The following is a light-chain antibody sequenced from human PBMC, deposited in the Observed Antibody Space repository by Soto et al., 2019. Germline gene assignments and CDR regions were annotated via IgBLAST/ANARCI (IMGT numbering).Light chain of an antibody. CDR3: ATWHDSFNKR. J-gene: IGLJ1*01. V-gene: IGLV1-44*01. CDR1: SSSIGSNT. CDR2: NNN. Sequence: QSVLTQPPSASGTPGQRVIISCSGSSSSIGSNTVNWYQQLPGMAPKLLIYNNNQRPSGVPDRFSGPKSGTSASLAISGLQSADDACYYCATWHDSFNKRFATGPKVTGL.